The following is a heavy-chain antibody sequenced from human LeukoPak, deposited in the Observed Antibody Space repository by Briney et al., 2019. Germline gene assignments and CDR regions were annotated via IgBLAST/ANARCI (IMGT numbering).Heavy chain of an antibody. V-gene: IGHV4-4*02. CDR1: GFTFSSYGM. CDR2: IYYSGTT. J-gene: IGHJ5*02. CDR3: ARDHGYYDSSGYYDWFDP. Sequence: GTLRLSCAASGFTFSSYGMSWVRQAPGKGLEWIGTIYYSGTTYYNPSLKSRVTISIDTSKNHFSLKLSSVTAADTAIYYCARDHGYYDSSGYYDWFDPWGQGTLVTVSS. D-gene: IGHD3-22*01.